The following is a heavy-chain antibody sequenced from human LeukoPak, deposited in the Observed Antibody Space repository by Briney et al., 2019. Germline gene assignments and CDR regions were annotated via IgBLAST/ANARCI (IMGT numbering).Heavy chain of an antibody. V-gene: IGHV3-23*01. Sequence: GGSLRLSCAASGFTFSSYAMSWVRQAPGKGLEWVSAISGSGGSTYYADSVKGRFTISRGNSENTLYLQMNSLRAEDTAVYYCAKGSYSSSSRFDYWGQGTLVTVSS. CDR3: AKGSYSSSSRFDY. CDR1: GFTFSSYA. D-gene: IGHD6-6*01. J-gene: IGHJ4*02. CDR2: ISGSGGST.